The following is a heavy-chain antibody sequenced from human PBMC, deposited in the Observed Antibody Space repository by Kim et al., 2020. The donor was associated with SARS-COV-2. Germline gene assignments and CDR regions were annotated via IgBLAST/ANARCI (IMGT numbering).Heavy chain of an antibody. CDR1: GFTFDDYA. J-gene: IGHJ6*02. Sequence: GGSLRLSCAASGFTFDDYAMHWVRQAPGKGLEWVSLISGDGGSTYYADSVKGRFTISRDNSKNSLYLQMNSLRTEDTALYYCAKDMRQLVYYYYYYGMDVWGQGTTVTVSS. CDR2: ISGDGGST. CDR3: AKDMRQLVYYYYYYGMDV. V-gene: IGHV3-43*02. D-gene: IGHD6-13*01.